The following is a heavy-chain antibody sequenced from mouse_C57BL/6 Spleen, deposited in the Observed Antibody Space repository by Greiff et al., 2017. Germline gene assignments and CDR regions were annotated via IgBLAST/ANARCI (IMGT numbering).Heavy chain of an antibody. CDR2: SRNKANDYTT. Sequence: DVKLVESGGGLVQSGRSLRLSCATSGFTFSDFYMEWVRQAPGKGLEWIAASRNKANDYTTEYSASVKGRFIVSRDTSQSILYLQMNALRAEDTAIYYCARGTYGAMDYWGQGTSVTVSS. V-gene: IGHV7-1*01. D-gene: IGHD2-10*02. J-gene: IGHJ4*01. CDR1: GFTFSDFY. CDR3: ARGTYGAMDY.